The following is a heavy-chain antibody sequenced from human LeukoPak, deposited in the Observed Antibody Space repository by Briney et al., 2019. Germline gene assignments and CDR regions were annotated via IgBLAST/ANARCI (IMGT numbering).Heavy chain of an antibody. CDR3: ARSSYYDFWSGYYTGMLFDY. V-gene: IGHV1-8*01. J-gene: IGHJ4*02. Sequence: ASVKVSCKASGYTFTSYDINWVRQATGQGLEWMGWMNPNSGNTGYAQKSQGRVTMTRNTSISTAYMELSSLRSEDTAVYYCARSSYYDFWSGYYTGMLFDYWGQGTLVTVSS. CDR1: GYTFTSYD. D-gene: IGHD3-3*01. CDR2: MNPNSGNT.